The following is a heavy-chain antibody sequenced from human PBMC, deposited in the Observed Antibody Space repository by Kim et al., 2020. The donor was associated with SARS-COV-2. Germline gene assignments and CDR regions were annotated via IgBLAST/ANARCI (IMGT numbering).Heavy chain of an antibody. D-gene: IGHD6-19*01. J-gene: IGHJ4*02. CDR3: ARRQFTSGWYYFDD. V-gene: IGHV3-74*01. Sequence: YADSEKGRFTISRDNAKNTLYLQMNSVRAEDTAVYYCARRQFTSGWYYFDDWGQGALVTVSS.